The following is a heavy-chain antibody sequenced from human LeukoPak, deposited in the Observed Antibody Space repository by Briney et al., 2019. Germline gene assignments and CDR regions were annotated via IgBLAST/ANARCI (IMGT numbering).Heavy chain of an antibody. Sequence: GGSLRLSCAASGFTFSSYEMNWVRHAPGKRLEWGSYISSSGSTIYYAHSVKGRFTISRDNAKNSLYLKMNSVRAEDTAVYYCAREVRSYFSGSDYWGQGTLVTVSS. CDR3: AREVRSYFSGSDY. CDR2: ISSSGSTI. CDR1: GFTFSSYE. D-gene: IGHD1-26*01. V-gene: IGHV3-48*03. J-gene: IGHJ4*02.